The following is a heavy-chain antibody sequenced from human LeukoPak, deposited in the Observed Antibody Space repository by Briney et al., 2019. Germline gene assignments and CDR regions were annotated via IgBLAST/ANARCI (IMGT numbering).Heavy chain of an antibody. CDR2: IYTSGST. J-gene: IGHJ4*02. Sequence: SETLSLTCTVSGGSISSYYWSWIRQPAGKGLEWIGRIYTSGSTNYNPSLKSRVTMSVDTSKNQFSLKLSSVTAADTAVYYCARRLPYSSSTRARDYWGQGTLVTVSS. CDR1: GGSISSYY. CDR3: ARRLPYSSSTRARDY. V-gene: IGHV4-4*07. D-gene: IGHD6-6*01.